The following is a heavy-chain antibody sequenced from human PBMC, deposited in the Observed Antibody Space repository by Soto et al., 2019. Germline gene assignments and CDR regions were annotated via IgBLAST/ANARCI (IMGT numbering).Heavy chain of an antibody. CDR1: GGSISSGGYY. Sequence: SETLSLTCTVSGGSISSGGYYWSWIRQHPGKGLEWIGYIYYSGSTYYNPSLKSRVTISVDTSKNQFSLKLSSVTAADTAVYYCARDGSERLPDYWGQGTLVTVSS. V-gene: IGHV4-31*03. CDR3: ARDGSERLPDY. J-gene: IGHJ4*02. CDR2: IYYSGST. D-gene: IGHD2-2*03.